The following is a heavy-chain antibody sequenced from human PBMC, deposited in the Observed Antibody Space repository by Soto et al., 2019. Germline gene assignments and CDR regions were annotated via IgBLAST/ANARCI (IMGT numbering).Heavy chain of an antibody. D-gene: IGHD5-18*01. V-gene: IGHV1-18*01. CDR1: CYTLTTYG. Sequence: GGSGKGSCKGSCYTLTTYGISWGGQAPGQGLEWMGWISAYNGNTNYAQKLQGRVTMTTDTSTSTAYMELRSLRSDDTAVYYCARDRGYSYGHDGFDIWGHGTMVTVSS. CDR2: ISAYNGNT. CDR3: ARDRGYSYGHDGFDI. J-gene: IGHJ3*02.